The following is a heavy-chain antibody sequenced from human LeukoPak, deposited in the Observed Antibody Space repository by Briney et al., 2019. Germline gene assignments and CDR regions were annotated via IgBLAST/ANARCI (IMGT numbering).Heavy chain of an antibody. D-gene: IGHD2-8*01. J-gene: IGHJ6*03. CDR1: SGSISSYY. Sequence: SETLSLTCTVSSGSISSYYWSWIRQPPGKGLEWIGYIYYSGSTNYNPSLKSRVTISVDTSKNQFSLKLSSVTAADTAVYYCARVLMGTMDVWGKGTTVTVSS. CDR3: ARVLMGTMDV. CDR2: IYYSGST. V-gene: IGHV4-59*01.